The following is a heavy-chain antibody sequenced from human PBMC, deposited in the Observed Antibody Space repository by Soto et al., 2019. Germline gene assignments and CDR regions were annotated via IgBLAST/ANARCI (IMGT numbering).Heavy chain of an antibody. J-gene: IGHJ1*01. CDR2: IIPIFGTA. D-gene: IGHD2-15*01. CDR3: ARAPGGSSQGYFQH. CDR1: GGTFSSYA. V-gene: IGHV1-69*01. Sequence: QVQLAQSGAEVKKPGSSVKVSCKASGGTFSSYAISWVRQAPGQGLEWMGGIIPIFGTANYAQKFQGRVTITADESTSTAYMELCSLSSEDTAVYYGARAPGGSSQGYFQHWGQGSLVVVSS.